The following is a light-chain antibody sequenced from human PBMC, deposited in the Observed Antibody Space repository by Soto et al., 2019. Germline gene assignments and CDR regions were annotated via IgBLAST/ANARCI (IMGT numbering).Light chain of an antibody. V-gene: IGLV2-14*01. J-gene: IGLJ7*01. CDR1: SSDVGGYSY. CDR3: ASYTTSSTYV. Sequence: QSALTQPASVSGSPGQSIAISCTGTSSDVGGYSYVSWYQQQPGKAPKLVISDVSNRPSGVSDRFSGSKSGNTASLTISGLQTEDEADYYCASYTTSSTYVFGPGTQLTVL. CDR2: DVS.